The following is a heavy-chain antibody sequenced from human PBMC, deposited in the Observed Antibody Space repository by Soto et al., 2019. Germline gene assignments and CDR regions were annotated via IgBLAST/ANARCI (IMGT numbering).Heavy chain of an antibody. J-gene: IGHJ4*02. CDR1: GGTFSSYA. D-gene: IGHD4-17*01. CDR2: IIPIFGTA. CDR3: ATNSDYGDYPLYFDY. Sequence: GASVKVSCKASGGTFSSYAISWVRQAPGQGLEWMGGIIPIFGTANYAQKFQGRVTITADESTSTAYMELSSLRSEDTAVYYCATNSDYGDYPLYFDYWGQGSLVTVSS. V-gene: IGHV1-69*13.